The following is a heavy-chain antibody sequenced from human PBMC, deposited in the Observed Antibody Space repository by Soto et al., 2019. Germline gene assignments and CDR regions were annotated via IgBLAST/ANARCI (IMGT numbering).Heavy chain of an antibody. V-gene: IGHV3-23*01. CDR2: ISGSGANT. J-gene: IGHJ3*01. CDR3: AKDRDIVEMEAADDAFDV. D-gene: IGHD2-15*01. CDR1: GFTFSNYA. Sequence: EQQLLESGGGLVQAGGSLRLSCAASGFTFSNYAMYWVRQAPGKGLEWVSAISGSGANTYYADSVKGRFTISRDNSKNTMDLQMNSLRAEDTALYYCAKDRDIVEMEAADDAFDVWGQGTMVTVSS.